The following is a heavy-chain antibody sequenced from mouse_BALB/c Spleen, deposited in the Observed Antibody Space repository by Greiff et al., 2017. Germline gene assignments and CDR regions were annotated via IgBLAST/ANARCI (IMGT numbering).Heavy chain of an antibody. D-gene: IGHD1-2*01. Sequence: EVKLVESGGGLVQPGGSLKLSCAASGFTFSSYGMSWVRQTPDKWLELVATINSNGGSTYYPDSVKGRFTISRDNAKNTLYLQMSSLKSEDTAMYYCARDGYGYAMDYWGQGTSGTVSS. CDR2: INSNGGST. CDR1: GFTFSSYG. J-gene: IGHJ4*01. CDR3: ARDGYGYAMDY. V-gene: IGHV5-6-3*01.